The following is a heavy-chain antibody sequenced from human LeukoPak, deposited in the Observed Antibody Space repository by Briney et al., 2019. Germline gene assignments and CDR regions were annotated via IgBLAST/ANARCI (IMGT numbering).Heavy chain of an antibody. CDR3: ARDRYMVRGVIIRRDYYYMDV. V-gene: IGHV3-7*01. D-gene: IGHD3-10*01. CDR2: IKEDGSEK. Sequence: GGSLRLSCAASGFTFGSYSMNWVRQAPGKGLEWVANIKEDGSEKYYVDSVKGRFTISRDNAKNSLYLQMNSLRAEDTAVYYCARDRYMVRGVIIRRDYYYMDVWGKGTTVTISS. CDR1: GFTFGSYS. J-gene: IGHJ6*03.